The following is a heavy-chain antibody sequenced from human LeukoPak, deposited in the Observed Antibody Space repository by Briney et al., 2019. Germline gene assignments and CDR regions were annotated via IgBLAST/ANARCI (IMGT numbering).Heavy chain of an antibody. J-gene: IGHJ3*02. CDR2: INAGNGNT. D-gene: IGHD6-13*01. Sequence: ASVKVSCKASGYTFTSYAMHWVRQAPGQRLEWMGWINAGNGNTKYSQKFQGRVTITRDTSASTAYMELSSLRSDDTAVYYCARDSSSWYFSAEAAFDIWGQGTMVTVSS. CDR1: GYTFTSYA. V-gene: IGHV1-3*01. CDR3: ARDSSSWYFSAEAAFDI.